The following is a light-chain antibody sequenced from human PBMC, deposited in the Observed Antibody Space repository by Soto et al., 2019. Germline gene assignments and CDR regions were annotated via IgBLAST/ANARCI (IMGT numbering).Light chain of an antibody. Sequence: EIVLTQSPGTLSLSPGERATLSCRGSQRVSSIYLAWYQQKPGQAPSLLIYGASSRATGIPDRFSGSGSGTDFTLTISILEPEDVAVYYVQPYGRYLMYTFCQGTKLEI. CDR3: QPYGRYLMYT. J-gene: IGKJ2*01. V-gene: IGKV3-20*01. CDR1: QRVSSIY. CDR2: GAS.